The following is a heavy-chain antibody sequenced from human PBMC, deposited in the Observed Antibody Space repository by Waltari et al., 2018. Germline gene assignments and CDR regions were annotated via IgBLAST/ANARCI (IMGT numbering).Heavy chain of an antibody. Sequence: QVQLQESGPGLVKPSQTLSLTCTVSGCSISSGDYYWSWIRQPPGKGLEWIGYIYYSGSTYYNPSLKSRVTISVDTSKNQFSLKLSSVTAADTAVYYCARALKGGSYYNVRAFDIWGQGTMVTVSS. CDR2: IYYSGST. CDR3: ARALKGGSYYNVRAFDI. V-gene: IGHV4-30-4*08. CDR1: GCSISSGDYY. J-gene: IGHJ3*02. D-gene: IGHD3-10*01.